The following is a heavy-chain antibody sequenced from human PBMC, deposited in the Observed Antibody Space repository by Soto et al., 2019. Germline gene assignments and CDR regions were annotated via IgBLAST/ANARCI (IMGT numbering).Heavy chain of an antibody. CDR2: FYYSRST. D-gene: IGHD4-17*01. CDR1: GGSISSGGYY. Sequence: KLSETLSLTCTVSGGSISSGGYYWSWIHQHPGKGLEWIGYFYYSRSTYYNPSLKSRVTISVDTSKNEFSLKLSSVTAADTAVYYCARDSPTGTVRFDPWGQGTLVTVSS. CDR3: ARDSPTGTVRFDP. V-gene: IGHV4-31*03. J-gene: IGHJ5*02.